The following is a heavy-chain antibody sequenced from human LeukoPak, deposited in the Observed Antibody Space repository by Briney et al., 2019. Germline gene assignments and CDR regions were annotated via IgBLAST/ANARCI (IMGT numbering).Heavy chain of an antibody. CDR1: GYTFTSYG. CDR2: ITTYNGNT. D-gene: IGHD6-13*01. J-gene: IGHJ4*02. V-gene: IGHV1-18*01. CDR3: ARDRYSEHSQRYYFDY. Sequence: GAPVKVSCKASGYTFTSYGISWVRQAPGQGLEWMGWITTYNGNTNYAQQLQGRVTMTTDTSTNTAYMELRSLRSDDTAVYYCARDRYSEHSQRYYFDYWGQGTLVTVSS.